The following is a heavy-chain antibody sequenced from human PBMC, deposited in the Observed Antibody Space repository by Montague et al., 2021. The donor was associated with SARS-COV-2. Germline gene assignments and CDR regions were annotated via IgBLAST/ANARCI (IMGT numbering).Heavy chain of an antibody. D-gene: IGHD3-9*01. J-gene: IGHJ3*02. Sequence: SKTLSLTCAVSRGSFSNYYWTWTRQSPGKGLEWIGEINQGGAPNXTPSLKSRVTISLDTSKKQISLKLNSVTVADTAVFFCARGRPVQGSFRHFDSISSGALDIWAQGSLVIVSS. CDR2: INQGGAP. V-gene: IGHV4-34*01. CDR3: ARGRPVQGSFRHFDSISSGALDI. CDR1: RGSFSNYY.